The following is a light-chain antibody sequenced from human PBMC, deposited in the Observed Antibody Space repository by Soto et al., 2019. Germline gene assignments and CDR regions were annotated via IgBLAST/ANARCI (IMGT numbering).Light chain of an antibody. CDR3: QQYVPSPPMFT. J-gene: IGKJ2*01. Sequence: EILLTQSPGTLSLSPGERATLSCRASQGISSTFLAWYQQKPGQAPRLLIYGASSRATGIPDRFSGSGSGTDFTLTITSLEPEDFAVYYCQQYVPSPPMFTFGQGTKLEIK. CDR1: QGISSTF. CDR2: GAS. V-gene: IGKV3-20*01.